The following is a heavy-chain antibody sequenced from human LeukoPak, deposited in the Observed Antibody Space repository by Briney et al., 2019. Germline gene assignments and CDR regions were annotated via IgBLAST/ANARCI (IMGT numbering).Heavy chain of an antibody. CDR3: ARDISDSSGYYYVDYFDY. CDR2: IYYSGST. CDR1: GGSISSGGYY. V-gene: IGHV4-31*03. Sequence: SQTLSLTCTVSGGSISSGGYYWSWIRQHPGKGLEWIGYIYYSGSTYYNPSLKSRVTISVDTSKNQFSLKLSSVTAADTAVYYCARDISDSSGYYYVDYFDYWGQGTLVTVSS. D-gene: IGHD3-22*01. J-gene: IGHJ4*02.